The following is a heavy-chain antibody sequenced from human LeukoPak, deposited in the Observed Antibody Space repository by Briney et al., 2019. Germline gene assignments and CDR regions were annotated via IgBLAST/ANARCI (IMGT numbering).Heavy chain of an antibody. CDR2: TKEDGEI. CDR3: ARGVGGADY. J-gene: IGHJ4*02. Sequence: GGSLRLSCTASGFTFSNYWMSWVRQAPGKGLEWVATTKEDGEIYYVDSVKGRFTISRDNAKNSLYLQMNSLRAEDTAVYYCARGVGGADYWGQGTLVTVSS. D-gene: IGHD2-21*01. V-gene: IGHV3-7*01. CDR1: GFTFSNYW.